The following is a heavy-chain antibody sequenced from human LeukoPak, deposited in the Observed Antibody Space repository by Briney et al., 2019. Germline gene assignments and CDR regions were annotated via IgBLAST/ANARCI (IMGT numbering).Heavy chain of an antibody. CDR3: AKSAGDYYYYYLDV. D-gene: IGHD3-10*01. J-gene: IGHJ6*03. CDR2: ISGGGSNT. CDR1: GFAFSSYA. V-gene: IGHV3-23*01. Sequence: GGSLRLSCAASGFAFSSYAMIWVRQAPGKGLEWVSSISGGGSNTYYADSVKGRFTISRDQSKNTLYVQMNSLRAEDTAIYYCAKSAGDYYYYYLDVWGKGTTVTVSS.